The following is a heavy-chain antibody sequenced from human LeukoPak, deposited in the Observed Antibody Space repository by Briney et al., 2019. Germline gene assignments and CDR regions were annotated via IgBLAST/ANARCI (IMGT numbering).Heavy chain of an antibody. J-gene: IGHJ4*02. CDR2: INPNSGGT. CDR3: AKSSLYCSGGSCYSGLDY. Sequence: GASVKVSCKASGYTFTGYYMHWVRQAPGQGLEWMGWINPNSGGTNYAQKFQGRVTMTRDTSISTAYMELSRLRAEDTAVYYCAKSSLYCSGGSCYSGLDYWGQGTLVTVSS. CDR1: GYTFTGYY. D-gene: IGHD2-15*01. V-gene: IGHV1-2*02.